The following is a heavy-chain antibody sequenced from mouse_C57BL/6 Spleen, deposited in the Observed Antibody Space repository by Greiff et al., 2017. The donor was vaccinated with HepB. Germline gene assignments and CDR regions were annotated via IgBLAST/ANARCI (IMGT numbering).Heavy chain of an antibody. CDR3: ARSGGYDLYFDY. Sequence: VQLQQPGAELVKPGASVKLSCKASGYTFTSYWMHWVKQRPGRGLAWMGRIDPNSGGTKYNEKFKSKATLTVDKPSSTAYMQLSSLTSEDSAVYYCARSGGYDLYFDYWGQGTTLTVSS. V-gene: IGHV1-72*01. D-gene: IGHD2-2*01. J-gene: IGHJ2*01. CDR1: GYTFTSYW. CDR2: IDPNSGGT.